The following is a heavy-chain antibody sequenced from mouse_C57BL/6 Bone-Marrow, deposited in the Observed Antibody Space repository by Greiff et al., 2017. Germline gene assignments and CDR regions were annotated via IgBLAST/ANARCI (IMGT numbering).Heavy chain of an antibody. CDR1: EYEFPSHD. CDR2: INSDGGST. CDR3: AIYGYDVSYWYFDV. J-gene: IGHJ1*03. V-gene: IGHV5-2*01. D-gene: IGHD2-2*01. Sequence: EVQLQQSGGGLVQPGESLKLSCESNEYEFPSHDMSWVRKTPEKRLELVAAINSDGGSTYYPDTMERRFIISRDNTKKTLYLQMSSLRSEDTALYYCAIYGYDVSYWYFDVWGTGTTVTVSS.